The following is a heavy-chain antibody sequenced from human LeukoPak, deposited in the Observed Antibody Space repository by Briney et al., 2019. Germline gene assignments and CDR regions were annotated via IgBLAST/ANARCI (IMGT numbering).Heavy chain of an antibody. J-gene: IGHJ4*02. V-gene: IGHV3-66*01. D-gene: IGHD4-17*01. CDR2: IYSGGST. CDR1: GFTVSSNY. Sequence: GGSLRLSCAASGFTVSSNYMSWVRQAPGKGLEWVSVIYSGGSTYYADSVKGRFTTSRDNSKNTLYLQMNSLRAEDTAVYYCARGRYGDYFDYWGQGTLVTVSS. CDR3: ARGRYGDYFDY.